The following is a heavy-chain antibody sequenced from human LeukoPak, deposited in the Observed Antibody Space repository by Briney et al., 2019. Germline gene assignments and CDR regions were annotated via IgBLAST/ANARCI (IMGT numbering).Heavy chain of an antibody. Sequence: PGASVKVSCKASGYTFTSYDINWVRQAPGQGLEWMGWMNPNSGNTVYAQKFQGRVTMTRNTSISTAYMELSSLRSEDTAVYYCARAQLRSFDYWGQGTLVTVSS. J-gene: IGHJ4*02. CDR3: ARAQLRSFDY. CDR1: GYTFTSYD. V-gene: IGHV1-8*01. CDR2: MNPNSGNT. D-gene: IGHD5-12*01.